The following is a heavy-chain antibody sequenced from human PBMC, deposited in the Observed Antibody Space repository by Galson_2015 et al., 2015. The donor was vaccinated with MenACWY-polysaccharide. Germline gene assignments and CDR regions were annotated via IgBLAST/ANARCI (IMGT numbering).Heavy chain of an antibody. D-gene: IGHD2-21*01. J-gene: IGHJ4*02. CDR1: GYTFTNYD. CDR2: MNPNSGNT. CDR3: ARIIARKYTFADS. Sequence: SVKVSCKASGYTFTNYDINWVRRATGQGLEWMGWMNPNSGNTGYAQKFQGRVTMTSNSAIMTAYMELSGLRSEDTAVYYCARIIARKYTFADSWGQGTLVTVSS. V-gene: IGHV1-8*01.